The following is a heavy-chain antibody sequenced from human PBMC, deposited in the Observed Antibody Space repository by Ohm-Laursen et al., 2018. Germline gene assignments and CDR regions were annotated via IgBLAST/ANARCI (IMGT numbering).Heavy chain of an antibody. V-gene: IGHV3-53*01. CDR3: ARGGLGSGPSRSFDI. CDR1: GFIVSSNY. J-gene: IGHJ3*02. Sequence: GSLRLSCSASGFIVSSNYMSWVRQAPGRGLEWLSVIYSGGSIYYADSAEGRFTISRDNSKNRLYLQMNSLRADDTAVYYCARGGLGSGPSRSFDIWGQGTMVTVSS. CDR2: IYSGGSI. D-gene: IGHD2-15*01.